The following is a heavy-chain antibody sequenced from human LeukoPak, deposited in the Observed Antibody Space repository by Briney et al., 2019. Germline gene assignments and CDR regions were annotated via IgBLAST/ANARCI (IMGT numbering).Heavy chain of an antibody. CDR1: GGSISSYY. CDR3: ARVGGSGSFATYYYYMDV. V-gene: IGHV4-59*01. Sequence: SETLSLTCTVSGGSISSYYWSWIRQPPGKGLEWIGYIYYSGSTNYNPSLKSRVTISVDTSKNQFSLKLSSVTAADTAVYYCARVGGSGSFATYYYYMDVWGKGTTVTVSS. CDR2: IYYSGST. J-gene: IGHJ6*03. D-gene: IGHD3-10*01.